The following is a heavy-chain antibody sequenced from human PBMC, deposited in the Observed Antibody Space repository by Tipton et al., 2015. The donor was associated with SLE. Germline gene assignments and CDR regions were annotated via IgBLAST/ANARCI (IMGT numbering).Heavy chain of an antibody. CDR1: GASISTHY. CDR2: ISYTGNT. V-gene: IGHV4-59*11. Sequence: TLSLTCTVSGASISTHYWSWIRQPPGKGLEWIGYISYTGNTKFNPSLKSRVTMSVATSKNQFSLRLTSVTAADTAMYYCARDSAVNFWYFDLWGRGTLVTVPS. J-gene: IGHJ2*01. CDR3: ARDSAVNFWYFDL.